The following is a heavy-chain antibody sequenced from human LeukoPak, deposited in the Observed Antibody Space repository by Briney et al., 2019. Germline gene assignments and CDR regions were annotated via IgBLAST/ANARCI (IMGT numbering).Heavy chain of an antibody. CDR2: IYYSGST. V-gene: IGHV4-39*01. Sequence: SETLSLTCTVSGGSISSSSYYWGWIRQPPGKGLEWIGSIYYSGSTYYNPSLKSRVTISVDTSKNQFSLKLSSVTAADTAVYYCARIPLVLWFGELFGVTATDYWGQGTLVTVSS. CDR3: ARIPLVLWFGELFGVTATDY. D-gene: IGHD3-10*01. CDR1: GGSISSSSYY. J-gene: IGHJ4*02.